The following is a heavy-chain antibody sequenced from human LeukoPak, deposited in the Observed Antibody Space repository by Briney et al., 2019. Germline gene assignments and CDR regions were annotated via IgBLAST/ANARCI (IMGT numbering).Heavy chain of an antibody. D-gene: IGHD2-15*01. Sequence: ASVKVSCKTSGYTFTSHIISWVRQAPGQGLEWMGWISAYNGNTNYAQKLHGRVTMTTDTSTSTAYMELRSLRSDDTAVYYCARGRDIVVVVAATPFDYWGQGTLVTVSS. CDR3: ARGRDIVVVVAATPFDY. J-gene: IGHJ4*02. CDR1: GYTFTSHI. CDR2: ISAYNGNT. V-gene: IGHV1-18*01.